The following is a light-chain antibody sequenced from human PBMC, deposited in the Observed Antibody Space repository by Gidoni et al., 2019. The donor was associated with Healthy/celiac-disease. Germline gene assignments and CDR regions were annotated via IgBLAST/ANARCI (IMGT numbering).Light chain of an antibody. V-gene: IGKV1-39*01. CDR2: AAS. CDR3: QQSYSTPFYT. J-gene: IGKJ2*01. Sequence: DIQMTQSTSSLSASVGDRGTITCRASQSISSYLNWYQQQPGKAPKLLIYAASSLQSGVPSRFCGSGSSTDFTLTIISLQPEDFATYYCQQSYSTPFYTFXQXTKLXIK. CDR1: QSISSY.